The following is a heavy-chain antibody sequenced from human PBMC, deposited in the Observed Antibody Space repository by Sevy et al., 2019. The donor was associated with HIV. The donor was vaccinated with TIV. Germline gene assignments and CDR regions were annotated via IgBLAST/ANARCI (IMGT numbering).Heavy chain of an antibody. CDR1: GSTLTKLS. D-gene: IGHD3-22*01. Sequence: GASVKVSCKVSGSTLTKLSMHWVRQAPGKGLEWMATFDPEDGETIYAQKFQGRVTMTEDTSTDTAYMELSSLRSEDTAVYYCATTKDYYDSSGYPFDDWSQGSLVTVSS. V-gene: IGHV1-24*01. CDR3: ATTKDYYDSSGYPFDD. CDR2: FDPEDGET. J-gene: IGHJ4*02.